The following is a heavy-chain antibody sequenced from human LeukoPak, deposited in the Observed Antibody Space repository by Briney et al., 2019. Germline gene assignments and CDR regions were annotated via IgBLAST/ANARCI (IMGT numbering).Heavy chain of an antibody. D-gene: IGHD7-27*01. V-gene: IGHV3-23*01. J-gene: IGHJ4*02. Sequence: PGGSLRLSCAASGFTFSTYAMNWVRQAPGKGLEWVSGISGSGDSTYYADSVKGRFTISKDNSKNTLYLQMNGLRADDTAVYYCAKGDWGDYWGQGTLVTVSS. CDR1: GFTFSTYA. CDR3: AKGDWGDY. CDR2: ISGSGDST.